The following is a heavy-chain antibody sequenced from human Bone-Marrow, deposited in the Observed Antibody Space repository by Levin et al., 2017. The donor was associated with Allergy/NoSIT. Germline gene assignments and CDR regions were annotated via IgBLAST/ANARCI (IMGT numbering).Heavy chain of an antibody. Sequence: SQTLSLTCTVSGGSIHSYHWSWIRQPPGKSLEWIGYIFHSGSSYYNPSLRSRVTISLDTSRDQFSLRLSSVAATDTAVYFCARGRLYCSGSTCYYHYFDYWGQGTRVTVSS. D-gene: IGHD2-2*01. CDR1: GGSIHSYH. J-gene: IGHJ4*02. CDR3: ARGRLYCSGSTCYYHYFDY. CDR2: IFHSGSS. V-gene: IGHV4-4*08.